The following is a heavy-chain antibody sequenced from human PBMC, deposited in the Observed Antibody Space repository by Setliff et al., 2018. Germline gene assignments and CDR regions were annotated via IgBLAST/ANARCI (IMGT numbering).Heavy chain of an antibody. CDR3: ARVRTPGAYDFWSGYYTDEYYYYMDV. CDR1: GYTFTSYG. V-gene: IGHV1-18*01. Sequence: ASVKVSCKASGYTFTSYGISWVRQAPGQGLEWMGWISAYNGNINYAQKLQGRVTMTTDTSTSTAYMELRSLRSDDTAVYYCARVRTPGAYDFWSGYYTDEYYYYMDVWGKGTTVTVSS. J-gene: IGHJ6*03. D-gene: IGHD3-3*01. CDR2: ISAYNGNI.